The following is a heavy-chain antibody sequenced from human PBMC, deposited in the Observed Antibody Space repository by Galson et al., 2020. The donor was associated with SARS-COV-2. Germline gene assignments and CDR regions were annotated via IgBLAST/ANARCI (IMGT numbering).Heavy chain of an antibody. CDR3: AREMPPGIAAAGAVAGTDWFDP. J-gene: IGHJ5*02. CDR2: INHSGST. D-gene: IGHD6-13*01. V-gene: IGHV4-34*01. CDR1: GGSFSGYY. Sequence: SETLSLTCAVYGGSFSGYYWSWIRQPPGKGLEWIGEINHSGSTNYNPSLKSRVTISVDTSKNQFSLKLSSVTAADTAVYYCAREMPPGIAAAGAVAGTDWFDPWGQGTLVTVSS.